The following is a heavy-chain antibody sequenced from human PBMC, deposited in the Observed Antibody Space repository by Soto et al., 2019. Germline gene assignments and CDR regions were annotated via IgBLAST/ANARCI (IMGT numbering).Heavy chain of an antibody. CDR2: INPYNGNT. V-gene: IGHV1-18*01. CDR3: ARNRVGVPRWLVGPFVY. J-gene: IGHJ4*02. CDR1: GYTFNPYG. D-gene: IGHD6-19*01. Sequence: QVQLVQSGAEVKKPGTSVKVSCKASGYTFNPYGLSWVRQAPGQGLEWMGWINPYNGNTDYAENLQGRVTVTTETSTSTAYMELRSLRSDDTAIYYCARNRVGVPRWLVGPFVYWGQGTLVTVSS.